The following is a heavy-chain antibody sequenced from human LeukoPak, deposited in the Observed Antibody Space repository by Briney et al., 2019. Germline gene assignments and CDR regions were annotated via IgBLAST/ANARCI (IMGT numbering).Heavy chain of an antibody. CDR1: GGTFSSYT. J-gene: IGHJ4*02. CDR2: IIPILGIA. D-gene: IGHD2-2*01. V-gene: IGHV1-69*04. CDR3: ARENGSYCSSTSCPKPFDY. Sequence: SVKVSCKASGGTFSSYTISWVRQALGQGLEWMGRIIPILGIANYAQKFQGRVTITADKSTSTAYMELSSLRSEDTAVYYCARENGSYCSSTSCPKPFDYWGQGTLVTVSS.